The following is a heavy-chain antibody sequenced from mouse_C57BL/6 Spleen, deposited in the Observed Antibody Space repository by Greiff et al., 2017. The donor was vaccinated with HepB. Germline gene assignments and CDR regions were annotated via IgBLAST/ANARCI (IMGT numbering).Heavy chain of an antibody. CDR2: ISYDGSN. CDR1: GYSITSGYY. D-gene: IGHD3-2*02. V-gene: IGHV3-6*01. CDR3: AREDSSGYVGNFDY. Sequence: EVKLQESGPGLVKPSQSLSLTCSVTGYSITSGYYWNWIRQFPGNKLEWMGYISYDGSNNYNPSLKNRISITRDTSKNQVFLKLNSVTTEDTATYYCAREDSSGYVGNFDYWGQGTTLTVSS. J-gene: IGHJ2*01.